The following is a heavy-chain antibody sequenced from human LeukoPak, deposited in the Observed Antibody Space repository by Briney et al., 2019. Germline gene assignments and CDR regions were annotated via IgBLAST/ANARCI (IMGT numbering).Heavy chain of an antibody. V-gene: IGHV3-23*01. CDR2: ISGSGGST. Sequence: GGSLRLSCVASEFTFSGYAMSWVRQVPGKGLEWVSAISGSGGSTYYADSVKGRFTISRDNSKNTLYLQMNSLRAEDTAVYYCASHHYYDSSGLDDYFDYWGQGTLVTVSS. D-gene: IGHD3-22*01. CDR1: EFTFSGYA. CDR3: ASHHYYDSSGLDDYFDY. J-gene: IGHJ4*02.